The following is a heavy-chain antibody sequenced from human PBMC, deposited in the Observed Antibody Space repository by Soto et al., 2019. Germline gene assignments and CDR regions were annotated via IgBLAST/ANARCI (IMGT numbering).Heavy chain of an antibody. CDR3: AXXGNWDGILTNSAFDN. Sequence: QVQLQQSGPGLVKPSQTLSLTCAISGDSVSSYSAAWNWIRQSPSRGLEWLGRTYYRSNWYNNYAASVKSRITINPDTSKNQFSLHLSSVTPEDTAVYYCAXXGNWDGILTNSAFDNWGQGSLVTVSS. V-gene: IGHV6-1*01. J-gene: IGHJ4*02. CDR2: TYYRSNWYN. D-gene: IGHD3-9*01. CDR1: GDSVSSYSAA.